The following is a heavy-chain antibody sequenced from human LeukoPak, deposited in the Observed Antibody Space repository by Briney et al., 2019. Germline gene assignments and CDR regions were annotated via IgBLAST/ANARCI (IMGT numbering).Heavy chain of an antibody. CDR3: ARGGGSVLLWFGELSA. V-gene: IGHV4-34*01. D-gene: IGHD3-10*01. J-gene: IGHJ5*02. CDR1: GGSFSGYY. CDR2: INHSGST. Sequence: SETLSLTCAVSGGSFSGYYWSWIRQPPGKGLEWIGEINHSGSTNYNPSLKSRVTISVDTSKNQFSLKLSSVTAADTAVYYCARGGGSVLLWFGELSAWGQGTLVTVSS.